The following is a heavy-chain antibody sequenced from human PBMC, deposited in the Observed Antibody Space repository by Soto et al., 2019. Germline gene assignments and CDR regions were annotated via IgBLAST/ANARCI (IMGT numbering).Heavy chain of an antibody. Sequence: EVQLLESGGGLVQPGGSLRLSCAASGFTFSSYAMSWVRQAPGKGLEWVSAISGSGGSTYYADSVKGRFTISRDNSKNTLYLQMNSLRAEDTAVYYCAKESEPYGYCSGGSCYYYWGQGTLVTVSS. CDR2: ISGSGGST. J-gene: IGHJ4*02. V-gene: IGHV3-23*01. CDR3: AKESEPYGYCSGGSCYYY. CDR1: GFTFSSYA. D-gene: IGHD2-15*01.